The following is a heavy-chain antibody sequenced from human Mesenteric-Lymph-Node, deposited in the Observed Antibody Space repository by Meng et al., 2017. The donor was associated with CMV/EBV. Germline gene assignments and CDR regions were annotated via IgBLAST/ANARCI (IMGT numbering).Heavy chain of an antibody. D-gene: IGHD7-27*01. J-gene: IGHJ4*02. CDR2: MNPNSGNT. CDR1: GYTFNSYD. V-gene: IGHV1-8*01. Sequence: SCKASGYTFNSYDINWVRQAAGQGLEWMGWMNPNSGNTGYAQKFQGRVTMTRNTSINTAYMELSSLRSEDTAVYYCARDSGVAPFDYWGQGTLVTVSS. CDR3: ARDSGVAPFDY.